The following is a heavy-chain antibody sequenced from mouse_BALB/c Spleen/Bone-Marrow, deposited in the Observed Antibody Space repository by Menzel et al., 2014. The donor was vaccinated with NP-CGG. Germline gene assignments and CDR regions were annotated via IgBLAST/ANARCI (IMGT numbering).Heavy chain of an antibody. J-gene: IGHJ3*01. V-gene: IGHV1S81*02. CDR1: GYTFTSYW. CDR2: INPSNGRA. D-gene: IGHD2-2*01. Sequence: QVQLQQPGAELVKPGASLKLSCKASGYTFTSYWMHWVKQRPGQGLEWIGEINPSNGRANYNEKFKSKATLTVDKSSSTAYMQLSSLTSEDSAVYFCAKVTTGFAYWGQGTLVTVSA. CDR3: AKVTTGFAY.